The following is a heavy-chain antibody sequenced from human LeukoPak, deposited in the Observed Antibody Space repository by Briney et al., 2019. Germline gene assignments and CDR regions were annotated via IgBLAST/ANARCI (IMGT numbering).Heavy chain of an antibody. V-gene: IGHV3-7*04. Sequence: PGGSLRLSCAASGFTFSSYWMSWVRQAPGKGLEWVANKKQDGSEKYYVDSVKGRFTISRDNAKNSLYLQMNSLRAEDTAVYYCARDSSSWYYYYYGMDVWGQGTTVTDSS. CDR1: GFTFSSYW. CDR3: ARDSSSWYYYYYGMDV. CDR2: KKQDGSEK. D-gene: IGHD6-13*01. J-gene: IGHJ6*02.